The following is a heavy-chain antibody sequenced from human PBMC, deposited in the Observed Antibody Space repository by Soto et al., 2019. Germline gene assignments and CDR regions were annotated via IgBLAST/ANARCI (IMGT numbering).Heavy chain of an antibody. CDR1: GGSVSSGTFY. Sequence: QVQLQESGPGLVKPSETLSLTCTVSGGSVSSGTFYWTWIRQPPGKGLEWIGYMYYDGSTNYNPSLKSRVTISIDTSKNQFSLNLSSVTAADTAVYYCARGKLTPLDSWGQGTLVTVSS. J-gene: IGHJ4*02. CDR2: MYYDGST. V-gene: IGHV4-61*01. CDR3: ARGKLTPLDS. D-gene: IGHD3-9*01.